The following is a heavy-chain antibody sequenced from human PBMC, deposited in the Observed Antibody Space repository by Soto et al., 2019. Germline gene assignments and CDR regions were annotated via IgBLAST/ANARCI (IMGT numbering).Heavy chain of an antibody. CDR2: IIPIFGTA. CDR3: AAPLGQRYCTNGVCPSGGMDV. Sequence: GASVKVSCKASGGTFSSYAISWVRQAPGQGLEWMGGIIPIFGTANYAQKFQGRVTITADESTSTAYMELSSLRSEDTAVYYCAAPLGQRYCTNGVCPSGGMDVWGQGTTVTVSS. V-gene: IGHV1-69*13. CDR1: GGTFSSYA. J-gene: IGHJ6*02. D-gene: IGHD2-8*01.